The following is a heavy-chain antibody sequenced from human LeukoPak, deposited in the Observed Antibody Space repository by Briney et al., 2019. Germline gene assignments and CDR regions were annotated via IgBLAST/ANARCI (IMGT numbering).Heavy chain of an antibody. CDR3: ARVRYSSGWYEDY. CDR1: GGSVSSGSYC. CDR2: IYYSGST. D-gene: IGHD6-19*01. V-gene: IGHV4-61*01. Sequence: PSETLSLTCTVSGGSVSSGSYCWSWIRQPPGKGLEWIGYIYYSGSTKYNPSLKSRVTISVDTSKNQFSLKLSSVTAADTAVYYCARVRYSSGWYEDYWGQGTLVTVSS. J-gene: IGHJ4*02.